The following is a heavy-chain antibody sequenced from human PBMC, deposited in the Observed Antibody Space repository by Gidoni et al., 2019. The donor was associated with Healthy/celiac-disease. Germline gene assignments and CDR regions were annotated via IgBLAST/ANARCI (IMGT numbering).Heavy chain of an antibody. CDR1: GFTFDDYA. CDR3: AKAGAYGDYGGTFDY. D-gene: IGHD4-17*01. Sequence: EVQLVESGGGLVQPGRSLRLSCAASGFTFDDYAMHWVRQAPGKGLEWVSGISWNSGSIGYADSVKGRFTISRDNAKNSLYLQMNSLRAEDTALYYCAKAGAYGDYGGTFDYWGQGTLVTVSS. CDR2: ISWNSGSI. J-gene: IGHJ4*02. V-gene: IGHV3-9*01.